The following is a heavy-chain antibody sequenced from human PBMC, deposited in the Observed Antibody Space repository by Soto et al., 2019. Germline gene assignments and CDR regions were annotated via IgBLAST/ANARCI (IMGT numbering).Heavy chain of an antibody. D-gene: IGHD2-8*02. CDR2: ILVGGST. CDR1: GFICTSYD. J-gene: IGHJ3*02. V-gene: IGHV3-23*01. CDR3: AKATATGGGAFDI. Sequence: GGSLRLSCAASGFICTSYDMSWVRQVPGKGLEWVSTILVGGSTYYADSVKGRFTISRDRSKNTVFLQMNSLTAGDTAVYYCAKATATGGGAFDICGQGTMVTVSS.